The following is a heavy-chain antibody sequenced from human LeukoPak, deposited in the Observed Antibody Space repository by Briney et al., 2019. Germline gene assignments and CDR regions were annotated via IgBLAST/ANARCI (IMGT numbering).Heavy chain of an antibody. D-gene: IGHD1-26*01. CDR3: ARASGSDWGFDY. Sequence: GRSLRLSCAASGFTFSSYSMNWVRQAPGKGLEWVSYVSSSSNIIYYADSVKGRFTISRDNAKNSLYLQMNSLRDEDTAVYYCARASGSDWGFDYWGQGTQVTVSS. CDR2: VSSSSNII. CDR1: GFTFSSYS. J-gene: IGHJ4*02. V-gene: IGHV3-48*02.